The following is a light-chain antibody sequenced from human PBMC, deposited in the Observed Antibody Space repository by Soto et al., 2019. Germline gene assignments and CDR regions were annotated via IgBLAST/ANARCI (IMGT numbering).Light chain of an antibody. CDR3: ISYAGSNLLYV. CDR2: EVS. V-gene: IGLV2-8*01. Sequence: PSAAGAAGPSLPIFCTGTSSDVGGYNYVSWYQQHPGKAPKLMIYEVSKRPSGVPDRFSGSKSGNTASLTVSGLQAEDEADYYCISYAGSNLLYVFGTGTKVTVL. CDR1: SSDVGGYNY. J-gene: IGLJ1*01.